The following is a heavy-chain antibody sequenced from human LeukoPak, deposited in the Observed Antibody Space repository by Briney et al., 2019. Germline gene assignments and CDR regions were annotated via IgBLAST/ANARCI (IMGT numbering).Heavy chain of an antibody. V-gene: IGHV3-30*18. Sequence: PGGSLRLSCAASGFTFSSYGMHWVRQAPVKGLEWVAVISYDGSNKYYADSVKGRFTISRDNSKNTLYLQMNSLRAEDTAVYYCAKDRDGDYVLDYWGQGTLVTVSS. J-gene: IGHJ4*02. D-gene: IGHD4-17*01. CDR1: GFTFSSYG. CDR2: ISYDGSNK. CDR3: AKDRDGDYVLDY.